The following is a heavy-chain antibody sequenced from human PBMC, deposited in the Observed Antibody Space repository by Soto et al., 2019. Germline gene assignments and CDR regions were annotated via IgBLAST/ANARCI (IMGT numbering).Heavy chain of an antibody. D-gene: IGHD2-15*01. CDR1: GFIFDDYG. J-gene: IGHJ4*02. CDR2: INWNGGST. CDR3: ARDRGELKSCSSDNCYGLFDY. Sequence: EVQLVECGGSVVRPGGSARLSCAASGFIFDDYGMSWVRQAPGKGLDLISGINWNGGSTCYADSVTGRFTISRDKAKDSLYLKMNCLRAEDTALYYCARDRGELKSCSSDNCYGLFDYCGQGTLVTVSS. V-gene: IGHV3-20*04.